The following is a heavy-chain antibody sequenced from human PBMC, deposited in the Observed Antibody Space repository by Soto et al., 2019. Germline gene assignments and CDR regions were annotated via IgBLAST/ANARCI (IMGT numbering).Heavy chain of an antibody. CDR3: ARAGLLWFGELLSRDYYYYMDV. J-gene: IGHJ6*03. CDR1: GYTFTSYG. D-gene: IGHD3-10*01. Sequence: ASVKVSCKASGYTFTSYGISWVRQAPGQGLEWMGWISAYNGNTNYAQKLQGRVTMTTDTSTSTAYMELRSLRSDDTAVYYCARAGLLWFGELLSRDYYYYMDVWGQGTTVTVSS. V-gene: IGHV1-18*01. CDR2: ISAYNGNT.